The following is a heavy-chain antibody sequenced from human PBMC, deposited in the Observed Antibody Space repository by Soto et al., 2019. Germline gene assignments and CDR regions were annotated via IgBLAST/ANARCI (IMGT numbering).Heavy chain of an antibody. CDR2: IWYDGSNK. V-gene: IGHV3-33*01. D-gene: IGHD3-22*01. CDR3: ARDQSGPGGTYYYDSSGYFDY. J-gene: IGHJ4*02. Sequence: SLRLSCAASGFTFSSYGMHWVRQAPGKGLEWVAVIWYDGSNKYYADSVKGRFTISRDNSKNTLYLQMNSLRAEDTAVYYCARDQSGPGGTYYYDSSGYFDYWGQGTLVTVSS. CDR1: GFTFSSYG.